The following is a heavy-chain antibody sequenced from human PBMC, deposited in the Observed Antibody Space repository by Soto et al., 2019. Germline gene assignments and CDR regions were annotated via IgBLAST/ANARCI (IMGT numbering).Heavy chain of an antibody. J-gene: IGHJ4*02. D-gene: IGHD1-26*01. V-gene: IGHV4-34*01. CDR3: ARAWVNSGPPKY. CDR2: INHSGST. Sequence: PSETLSLTCAVYGGSFRGYYWSWIRQPPGKGLEWIGEINHSGSTNYNPSLKSRVTISVDTSKNQFSLKLSSVTAADTAVYYCARAWVNSGPPKYWGQGTLVTVSS. CDR1: GGSFRGYY.